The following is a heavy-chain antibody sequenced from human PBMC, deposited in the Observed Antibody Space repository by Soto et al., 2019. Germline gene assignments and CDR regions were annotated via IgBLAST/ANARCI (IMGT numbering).Heavy chain of an antibody. Sequence: ASVQVSCKVSGYTLTELSMHWVRQAPGKGLEWMGGFDPEDGETIYAQKFQGRVTMTEDTSTDTAYMELRSLRSEDTAVFYCAREGQQLALENYCSYYPMAVWGQGSTSIV. J-gene: IGHJ6*02. V-gene: IGHV1-24*01. D-gene: IGHD6-13*01. CDR1: GYTLTELS. CDR2: FDPEDGET. CDR3: AREGQQLALENYCSYYPMAV.